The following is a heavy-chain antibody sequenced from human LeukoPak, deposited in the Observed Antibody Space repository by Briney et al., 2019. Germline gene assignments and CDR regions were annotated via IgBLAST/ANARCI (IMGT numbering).Heavy chain of an antibody. Sequence: ASVKVSCKASGYTFTSYGISWMRQAPGQGLEWMGWISAYSGNTNYAQKLQGRVTMTTHTSTSTAYMELRSLRSDDTAVYYCASMLRGGSDWWGQGTLVTVSS. CDR2: ISAYSGNT. J-gene: IGHJ4*02. CDR3: ASMLRGGSDW. CDR1: GYTFTSYG. D-gene: IGHD3-10*01. V-gene: IGHV1-18*01.